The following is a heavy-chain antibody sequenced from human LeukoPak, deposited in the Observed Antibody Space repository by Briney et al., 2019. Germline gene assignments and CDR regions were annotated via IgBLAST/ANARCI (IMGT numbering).Heavy chain of an antibody. D-gene: IGHD1-26*01. CDR3: ARVMRSGSPFDY. Sequence: GGSLRPSCAASGFTFSSYGMHWVRQAPGKGLEWVAFIRYDGSNKYYADSVKGRFTISRDNAKNSLFLQMNSLRAEDTAVYYCARVMRSGSPFDYWGQGTLVTVSS. CDR1: GFTFSSYG. J-gene: IGHJ4*02. CDR2: IRYDGSNK. V-gene: IGHV3-30*02.